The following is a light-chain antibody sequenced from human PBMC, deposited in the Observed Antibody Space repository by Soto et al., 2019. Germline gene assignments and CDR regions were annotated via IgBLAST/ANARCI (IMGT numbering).Light chain of an antibody. V-gene: IGLV2-14*01. Sequence: QSALTQPASVSGSPGQSITISCTGTSDDIGANNYVSWYQHHPGKAPKILIYEAANRPSGISHRFSGSKSGNTASLTISGLQADDEADYCCTSYTSASTLVFGGGTKVTVL. CDR3: TSYTSASTLV. CDR1: SDDIGANNY. CDR2: EAA. J-gene: IGLJ2*01.